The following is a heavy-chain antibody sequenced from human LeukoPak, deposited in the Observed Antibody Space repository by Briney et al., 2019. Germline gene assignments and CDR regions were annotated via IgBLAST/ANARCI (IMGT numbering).Heavy chain of an antibody. Sequence: GGSLRLSCAASRFIFSDYAMSWVRQAPGKGLEWVSTISGSDGRTYYADSVKGRFTISRDNSKNTLYLQMNSLRAEDTAVYYCARGGSSSTYYYYGMDVWGQGTTVTVSS. V-gene: IGHV3-23*01. CDR1: RFIFSDYA. CDR3: ARGGSSSTYYYYGMDV. CDR2: ISGSDGRT. J-gene: IGHJ6*02. D-gene: IGHD6-6*01.